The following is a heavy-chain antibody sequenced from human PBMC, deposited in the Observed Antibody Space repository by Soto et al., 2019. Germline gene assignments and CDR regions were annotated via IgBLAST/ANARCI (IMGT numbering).Heavy chain of an antibody. CDR2: IRNKANSYTA. Sequence: EVQLVESGGGLVQPGGSLRLSCAASGFTFSDHYMDWVRQASGKGLEWVGRIRNKANSYTAEYAASVKGRFTISRDDSRNLVYLQMKSLKIEDTALYYCVRAGAGYQLDCWGQGTLVTVSS. V-gene: IGHV3-72*01. CDR1: GFTFSDHY. CDR3: VRAGAGYQLDC. J-gene: IGHJ4*02. D-gene: IGHD3-9*01.